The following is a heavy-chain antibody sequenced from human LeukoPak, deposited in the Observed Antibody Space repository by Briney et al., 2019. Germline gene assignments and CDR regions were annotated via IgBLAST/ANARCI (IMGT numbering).Heavy chain of an antibody. V-gene: IGHV3-23*01. Sequence: PGGSLRLSCAASGFTFSSYAMSWVRQAPGKGLEWVSAISGSGGSTYYADSVKGRFTISRDNSKNTLYLQMNSLRAEDTAVYYCAKDGHPSLGSSSHSPDAFDIWGQGTMVTVSS. CDR3: AKDGHPSLGSSSHSPDAFDI. CDR1: GFTFSSYA. D-gene: IGHD6-6*01. J-gene: IGHJ3*02. CDR2: ISGSGGST.